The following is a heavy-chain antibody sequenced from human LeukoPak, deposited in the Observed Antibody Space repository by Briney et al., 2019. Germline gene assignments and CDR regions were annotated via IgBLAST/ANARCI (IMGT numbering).Heavy chain of an antibody. CDR2: IIPIFGTA. CDR1: GGTFSSDA. J-gene: IGHJ3*02. D-gene: IGHD1-26*01. V-gene: IGHV1-69*05. CDR3: ASQRGPVIYSGSPGAFDI. Sequence: GASVKVSCQASGGTFSSDAISWVRQAPGQGLEWMGGIIPIFGTANYAQKFQGRVTITTDESTSTAYMELSSLRSEDTAVYYCASQRGPVIYSGSPGAFDIWGQGTMVTVSS.